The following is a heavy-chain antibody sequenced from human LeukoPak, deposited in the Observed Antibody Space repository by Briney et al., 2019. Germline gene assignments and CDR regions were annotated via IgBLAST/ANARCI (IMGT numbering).Heavy chain of an antibody. Sequence: ASVKVSCKASGGTFSSYAISWVRQAPGQGLEWMGGIIPIFGTANYAQKFQGRVTITADKSTSTAYMELSSLRSEDTAVYYCARASNIVVVPAATAYYFDYWGQGTLVTVSS. D-gene: IGHD2-2*01. CDR1: GGTFSSYA. V-gene: IGHV1-69*06. J-gene: IGHJ4*02. CDR3: ARASNIVVVPAATAYYFDY. CDR2: IIPIFGTA.